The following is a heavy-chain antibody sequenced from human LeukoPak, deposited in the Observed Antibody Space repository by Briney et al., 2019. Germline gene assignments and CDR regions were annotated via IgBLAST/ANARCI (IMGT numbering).Heavy chain of an antibody. D-gene: IGHD2-2*02. J-gene: IGHJ4*02. CDR2: IIPIFGTA. Sequence: SVKVSCKASGGTFSSYAISWVRQAPGQGLEWMGGIIPIFGTANYAQKFQGRVTITTDESSSTAYMELSSLRSEDTAVYYCASYLHGRAAIPFDYWGQGTLVTVSS. V-gene: IGHV1-69*05. CDR1: GGTFSSYA. CDR3: ASYLHGRAAIPFDY.